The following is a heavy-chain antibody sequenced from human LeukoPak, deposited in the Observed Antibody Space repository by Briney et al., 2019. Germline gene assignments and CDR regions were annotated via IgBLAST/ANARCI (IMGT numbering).Heavy chain of an antibody. CDR3: ANVGGTGWRFFDY. Sequence: GGSLRLSCAASGFTFTSYAMSWVRQAPGKGLEWVSVISGSGGTTYYADSVKGRFTISRDNSKNTLYLQMNSLRVEDTAVYYCANVGGTGWRFFDYWAREPWSPSPQ. D-gene: IGHD6-19*01. CDR1: GFTFTSYA. V-gene: IGHV3-23*01. CDR2: ISGSGGTT. J-gene: IGHJ4*02.